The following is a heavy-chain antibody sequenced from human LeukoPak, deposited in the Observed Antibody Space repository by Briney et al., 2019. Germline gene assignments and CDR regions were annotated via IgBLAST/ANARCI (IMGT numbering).Heavy chain of an antibody. D-gene: IGHD6-6*01. J-gene: IGHJ4*02. V-gene: IGHV4-39*01. CDR3: ARLPGAARPFDY. CDR1: GGSISSSTYY. Sequence: PSETLSLTCTVSGGSISSSTYYWGWIRQPPGKGLEWIGSIYYSGCTYYNPSLKSRVTISVDTSKNQFSLKLSSVTAADTAVYYCARLPGAARPFDYWGQGTLVTVSS. CDR2: IYYSGCT.